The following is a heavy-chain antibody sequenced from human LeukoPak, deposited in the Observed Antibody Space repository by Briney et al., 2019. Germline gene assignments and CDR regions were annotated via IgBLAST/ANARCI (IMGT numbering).Heavy chain of an antibody. CDR2: IYSDGRT. V-gene: IGHV3-53*01. D-gene: IGHD3-10*01. Sequence: GGSLRLSCAASGFTVSTNYLSWVRQAPGKGLEWVSVIYSDGRTYYADSVKGRFTISRDNSKNTLYLQMNSLRAEDTAVYYCARDSGRFDVFDIWGQGTMVTVSS. J-gene: IGHJ3*02. CDR1: GFTVSTNY. CDR3: ARDSGRFDVFDI.